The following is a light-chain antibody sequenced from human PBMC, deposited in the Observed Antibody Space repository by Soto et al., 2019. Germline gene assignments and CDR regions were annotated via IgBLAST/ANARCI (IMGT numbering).Light chain of an antibody. J-gene: IGKJ5*01. V-gene: IGKV1-39*01. CDR2: AAS. CDR3: PQSYSTLIT. CDR1: QSINKW. Sequence: DIKMTQSPSILSASVGDRVTITCRASQSINKWLAWYQQKPGKAPKLLIYAASSLQSGVPSRFSGSGSGTDFTLTISSLQPEDFATYYCPQSYSTLITFGQGTRLEI.